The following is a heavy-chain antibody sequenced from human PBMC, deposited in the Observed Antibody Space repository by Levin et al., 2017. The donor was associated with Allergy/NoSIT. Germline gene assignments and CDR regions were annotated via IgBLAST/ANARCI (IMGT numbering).Heavy chain of an antibody. CDR3: ARRIVTTGGSETFDI. J-gene: IGHJ3*02. CDR2: TRNKANSYTT. Sequence: LSLPCAASGFIFRDHYMDWVRQAPGKGLEWVGRTRNKANSYTTEYAASVKGRFTISRDDSQSSLYLQMNSLKTEDTAVYYCARRIVTTGGSETFDIWGQGTMVTVSS. CDR1: GFIFRDHY. V-gene: IGHV3-72*01. D-gene: IGHD5-12*01.